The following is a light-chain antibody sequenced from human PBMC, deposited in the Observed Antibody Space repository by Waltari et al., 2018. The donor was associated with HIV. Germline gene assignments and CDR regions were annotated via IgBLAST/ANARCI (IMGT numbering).Light chain of an antibody. CDR3: AVWDDSLNGLWV. CDR2: NTN. V-gene: IGLV1-44*01. J-gene: IGLJ3*02. CDR1: NSSIGTNT. Sequence: QSELTQPPSASGTPGPRVTNSSSGSNSSIGTNTVNWYQHLPGTAPKLLIFNTNQRPSGVPDRFSGSKSGTSASLAISGLQSEDEADYFCAVWDDSLNGLWVFGGGTKVTVL.